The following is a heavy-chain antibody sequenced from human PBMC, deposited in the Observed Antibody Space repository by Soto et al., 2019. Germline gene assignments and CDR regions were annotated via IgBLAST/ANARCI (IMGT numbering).Heavy chain of an antibody. CDR3: ARGYCSGGSCPADAFDI. V-gene: IGHV4-61*01. D-gene: IGHD2-15*01. CDR2: IYYSGST. Sequence: PSETLSLTCTVSGGSVSSGSYYWSWIRQPPGKGLEWIGYIYYSGSTNYNPSLKSRVTISVDTSKNQFSLKLSSVTAADTAVYYCARGYCSGGSCPADAFDIWGQGTMVTVSS. J-gene: IGHJ3*02. CDR1: GGSVSSGSYY.